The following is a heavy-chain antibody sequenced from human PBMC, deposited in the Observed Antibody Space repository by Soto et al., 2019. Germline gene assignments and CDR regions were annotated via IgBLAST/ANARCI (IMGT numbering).Heavy chain of an antibody. CDR3: ATLQAGVRGSGY. CDR1: GRFISNGGYH. Sequence: PSGTLSLTCSVSGRFISNGGYHWSWVRQQLGKGLEWIGFVNYDGTTYYNPSLKSRPTISVDTSENQFSLKLTSVTAADTAVYFCATLQAGVRGSGYWRPGTLVTVSS. CDR2: VNYDGTT. V-gene: IGHV4-31*02. D-gene: IGHD3-22*01. J-gene: IGHJ4*01.